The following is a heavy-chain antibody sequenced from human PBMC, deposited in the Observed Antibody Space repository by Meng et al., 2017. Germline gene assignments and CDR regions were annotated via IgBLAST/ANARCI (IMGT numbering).Heavy chain of an antibody. V-gene: IGHV7-4-1*02. CDR2: INTNTGNP. J-gene: IGHJ4*02. CDR1: GYPFTGYY. Sequence: VQLGQPGAEGKKPGASVKVSCKASGYPFTGYYMHWVRQAPGQGLEWMGWINTNTGNPTYAQGFTGRFVFSLDTSVSTAYLQISSLKAEDTAVYYCAREGRVDFDYWGQGTLVTVSS. CDR3: AREGRVDFDY. D-gene: IGHD1-26*01.